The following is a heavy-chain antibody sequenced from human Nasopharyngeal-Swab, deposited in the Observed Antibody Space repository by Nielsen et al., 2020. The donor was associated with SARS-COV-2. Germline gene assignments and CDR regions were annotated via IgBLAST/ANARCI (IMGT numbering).Heavy chain of an antibody. Sequence: ASVKVSCKASGYSFTRYALHWLRQAPGQRLEWLGWVNAANGDTKPSQNFQDRVTITRDTSAGIDYVDLRSLRSEDTALYYCARGAGPSDWIIDYWGQGTLVTVSS. D-gene: IGHD2-21*02. CDR3: ARGAGPSDWIIDY. V-gene: IGHV1-3*01. CDR1: GYSFTRYA. J-gene: IGHJ4*02. CDR2: VNAANGDT.